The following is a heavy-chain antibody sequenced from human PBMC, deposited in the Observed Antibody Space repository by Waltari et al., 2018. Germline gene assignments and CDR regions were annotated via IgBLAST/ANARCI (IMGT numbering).Heavy chain of an antibody. Sequence: EVQLVESGGGWIQPGGSLRLSCAASGFTVSSNYMSWVRQAPGKGLEWVSVIYSGGSTYYADSVKGRFTISRDNSKNTLYLQMNSLRAEDTAVYYCARDRSSGWYYFDYWGQGTLVTVSS. CDR2: IYSGGST. J-gene: IGHJ4*02. CDR3: ARDRSSGWYYFDY. CDR1: GFTVSSNY. D-gene: IGHD6-19*01. V-gene: IGHV3-53*01.